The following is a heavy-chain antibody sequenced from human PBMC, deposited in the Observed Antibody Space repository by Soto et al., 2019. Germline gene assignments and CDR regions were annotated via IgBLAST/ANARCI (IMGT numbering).Heavy chain of an antibody. CDR3: AKGSGGNSGIYYFDY. CDR1: GFTFSSYA. CDR2: ISGSGGST. J-gene: IGHJ4*02. D-gene: IGHD2-21*02. V-gene: IGHV3-23*01. Sequence: EVRLLESGGGLVQPGGSLRLSCAASGFTFSSYAMSWVRQAPGKGLEWVSAISGSGGSTYYADSVKGRFTISRDNSKNTLYLQMNSLRAEDTAVYYCAKGSGGNSGIYYFDYWGQGTLVTVSS.